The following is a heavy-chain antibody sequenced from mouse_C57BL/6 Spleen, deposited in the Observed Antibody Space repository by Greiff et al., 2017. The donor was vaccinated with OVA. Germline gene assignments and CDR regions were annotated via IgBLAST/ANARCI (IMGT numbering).Heavy chain of an antibody. CDR2: IDPSDSYT. V-gene: IGHV1-50*01. CDR1: GYTFTSYW. D-gene: IGHD2-2*01. J-gene: IGHJ1*03. CDR3: ARRGGYRQEYFDV. Sequence: VQLKQPGAELVKPGASVKLSCKASGYTFTSYWMQWVKQRPGQGLEWIGEIDPSDSYTNYNQKFKGKATLTVDTSSSTAYMQLSSLPSEDSAVDYCARRGGYRQEYFDVWGTGTTVTVSS.